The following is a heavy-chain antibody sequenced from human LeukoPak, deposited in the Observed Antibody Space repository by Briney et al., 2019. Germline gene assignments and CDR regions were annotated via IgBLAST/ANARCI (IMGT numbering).Heavy chain of an antibody. J-gene: IGHJ4*02. V-gene: IGHV3-33*01. Sequence: GRALRLSCAASGFTFSTYGMQWVRQAPGKGLEWVALIWYDGNNKYYADSVKGRFTISRDNSKNTLYLQMNSLRAEDTAVYYCATDQMYYYGSRSYSPFNHWGQGTLVTVSS. D-gene: IGHD3-10*01. CDR2: IWYDGNNK. CDR1: GFTFSTYG. CDR3: ATDQMYYYGSRSYSPFNH.